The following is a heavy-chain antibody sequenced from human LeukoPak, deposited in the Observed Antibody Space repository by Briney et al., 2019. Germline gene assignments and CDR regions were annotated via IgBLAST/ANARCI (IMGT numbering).Heavy chain of an antibody. J-gene: IGHJ4*02. CDR2: ISAYNGNT. Sequence: ASVKVSCKASGYTFTSYGISWVRQAPGQGLEWMGWISAYNGNTNYAQKLQGRVTMTTDTSTSTAYMELSSLRSEDTAVYYCATGGRFLEWLSPDYWGQGTLVTVSS. D-gene: IGHD3-3*01. CDR1: GYTFTSYG. V-gene: IGHV1-18*01. CDR3: ATGGRFLEWLSPDY.